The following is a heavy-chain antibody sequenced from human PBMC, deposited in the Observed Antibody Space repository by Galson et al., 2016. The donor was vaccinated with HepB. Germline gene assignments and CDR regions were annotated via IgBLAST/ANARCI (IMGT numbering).Heavy chain of an antibody. Sequence: QSGAEVKKPGESLKISCRGSRYTFTTHWIGWVRQMPGKGLELMGIIYPDSNTRYSPSFQGQVTISVDKSISTAYLQWSRLKASDTAMYFCARGMGGCPNGSCYRDYYFDYWGQGTLVTVSS. CDR3: ARGMGGCPNGSCYRDYYFDY. D-gene: IGHD2-8*01. J-gene: IGHJ4*02. V-gene: IGHV5-51*01. CDR1: RYTFTTHW. CDR2: IYPDSNT.